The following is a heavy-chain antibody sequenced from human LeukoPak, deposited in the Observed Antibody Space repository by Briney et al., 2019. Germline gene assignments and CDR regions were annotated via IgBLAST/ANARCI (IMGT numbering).Heavy chain of an antibody. V-gene: IGHV4-61*05. Sequence: SETLSLTCTVSGGSISSSYYYWGWIRQPPGKGLEWIGYIYYSGSTNYNPSLKSRVTISVDTSKNQFSLKLSSVTAADTAVYYCARGRGGYRPDYWGQGTLVTVSP. CDR2: IYYSGST. CDR1: GGSISSSYYY. D-gene: IGHD1-26*01. J-gene: IGHJ4*02. CDR3: ARGRGGYRPDY.